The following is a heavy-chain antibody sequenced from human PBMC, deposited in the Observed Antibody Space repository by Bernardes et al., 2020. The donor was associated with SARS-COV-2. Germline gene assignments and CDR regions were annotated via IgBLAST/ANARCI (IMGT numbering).Heavy chain of an antibody. CDR1: GYALSSYG. CDR2: ISTYNGDT. Sequence: ASVKVSCRASGYALSSYGISWVRQAPGQGLEWMGWISTYNGDTNYGKEIQGRVTMTTDTSTNTAFMELRSLISDDTAMYYCARCAATSCYSCGLFDYWGQGTLVSVSS. V-gene: IGHV1-18*01. D-gene: IGHD2-2*02. CDR3: ARCAATSCYSCGLFDY. J-gene: IGHJ4*02.